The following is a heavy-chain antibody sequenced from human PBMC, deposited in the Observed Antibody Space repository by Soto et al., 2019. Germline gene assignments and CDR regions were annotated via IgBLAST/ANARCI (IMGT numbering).Heavy chain of an antibody. D-gene: IGHD3-3*01. CDR1: GCTFSSYS. Sequence: GGSLILSCAASGCTFSSYSMNLIRTAPGKGLEWVSYISSSSSTIYYADSVKGRFTISRDNAKNSLYLQMNSLRDEDTAVYYCARESRFLEWLSLNWFDPWGQGTLVTVSS. V-gene: IGHV3-48*02. J-gene: IGHJ5*02. CDR3: ARESRFLEWLSLNWFDP. CDR2: ISSSSSTI.